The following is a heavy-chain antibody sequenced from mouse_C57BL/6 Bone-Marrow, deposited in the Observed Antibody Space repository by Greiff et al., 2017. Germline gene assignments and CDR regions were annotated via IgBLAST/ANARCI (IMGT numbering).Heavy chain of an antibody. CDR2: ISNGGGST. J-gene: IGHJ3*01. CDR3: ARPRFAWFAY. CDR1: GFTFSDYY. V-gene: IGHV5-12*01. Sequence: EVQRVESGGGLVQPGGSLKLSCAASGFTFSDYYMYWVRQTPEKRLEWVAYISNGGGSTYYPDTVKGRFTISRDNAKNTLYLQMSRLKSEDTAMYYCARPRFAWFAYWGQGTLVTVSA.